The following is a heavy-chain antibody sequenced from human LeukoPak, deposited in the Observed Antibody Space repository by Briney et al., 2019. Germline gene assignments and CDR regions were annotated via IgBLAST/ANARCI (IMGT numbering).Heavy chain of an antibody. CDR1: EFSVGSNY. J-gene: IGHJ4*02. CDR2: IYSGGST. Sequence: GGSLRLSCAASEFSVGSNYMTWVRQAPGKGLEWVSLIYSGGSTYYADSVKGRFTISRDNSKNMLFLQMNSLRVEDTAVYYCARGVFNWGQGTLVTVSS. V-gene: IGHV3-66*01. CDR3: ARGVFN. D-gene: IGHD3-10*01.